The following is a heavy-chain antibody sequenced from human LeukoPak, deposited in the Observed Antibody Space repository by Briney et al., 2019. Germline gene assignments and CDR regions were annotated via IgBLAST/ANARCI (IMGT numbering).Heavy chain of an antibody. J-gene: IGHJ4*02. CDR3: ARQPYYDSSDLDY. CDR1: GYTFTSYD. CDR2: MNPNSGNT. Sequence: ASVKVSCKASGYTFTSYDINWVRQATGQGLEWMGWMNPNSGNTGYAQKFQGRVTMTRNTSIRTAYMELSSLRSEDTAVYYCARQPYYDSSDLDYWGQGTLVTVSS. D-gene: IGHD3-22*01. V-gene: IGHV1-8*01.